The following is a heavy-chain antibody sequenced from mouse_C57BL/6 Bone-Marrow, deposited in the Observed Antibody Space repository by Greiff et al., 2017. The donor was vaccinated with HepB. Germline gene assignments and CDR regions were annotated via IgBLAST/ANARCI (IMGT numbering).Heavy chain of an antibody. Sequence: QVHVKQSGAELVRPGTSVKLSCKASGYTFTSYWMHWVKQRPGQGLEWIGVIDPSDSYTNYNQKFKGKATLTVDTSSSTAYMQLSSLTSEDSAVYYCARCRDFDYWGQGTTLTVSS. J-gene: IGHJ2*01. CDR2: IDPSDSYT. CDR3: ARCRDFDY. V-gene: IGHV1-59*01. CDR1: GYTFTSYW.